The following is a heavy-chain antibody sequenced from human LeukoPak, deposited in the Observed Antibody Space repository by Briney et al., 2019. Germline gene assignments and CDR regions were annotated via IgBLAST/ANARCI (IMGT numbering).Heavy chain of an antibody. J-gene: IGHJ4*02. V-gene: IGHV3-48*03. D-gene: IGHD6-19*01. CDR2: ISSSGSTI. CDR3: ARDAPYSSGWYGDGFDY. Sequence: GGSLRLSCAASGFTFSSYEMNWVRQAPGKGLEWVSYISSSGSTIYYADSVKGRFTISRDNAKNSLYLQMNSLRAEDTALYYCARDAPYSSGWYGDGFDYWGQGTLVTVSS. CDR1: GFTFSSYE.